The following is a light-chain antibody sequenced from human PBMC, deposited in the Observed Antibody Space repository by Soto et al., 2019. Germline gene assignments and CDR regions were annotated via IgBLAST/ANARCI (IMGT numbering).Light chain of an antibody. CDR1: QSLLHITGETF. CDR3: MQSTQIPPN. J-gene: IGKJ5*01. CDR2: EVS. Sequence: DVVMTQTPLSLSVAPGQPASISCKSSQSLLHITGETFLFWYLQKPGQSPQLLIYEVSTRVSGVPDRFSGSGSVTDFTLEISRVETDDVGIYYCMQSTQIPPNFGQGTRLEIK. V-gene: IGKV2D-29*02.